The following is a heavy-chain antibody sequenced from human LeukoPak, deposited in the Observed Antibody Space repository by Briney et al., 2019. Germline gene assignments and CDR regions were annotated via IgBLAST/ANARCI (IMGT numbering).Heavy chain of an antibody. Sequence: PGGSLRLSCAASGFTFSRYWMRWVRQAPGKGLVWVSRITSDGSTTTYADSVKGRFTISRDNAKNTLYLQMDSLRAEDTAVYYCARDRSGGGYDFDFWGQGTLVTVSS. CDR2: ITSDGSTT. D-gene: IGHD5-12*01. CDR1: GFTFSRYW. J-gene: IGHJ4*02. CDR3: ARDRSGGGYDFDF. V-gene: IGHV3-74*01.